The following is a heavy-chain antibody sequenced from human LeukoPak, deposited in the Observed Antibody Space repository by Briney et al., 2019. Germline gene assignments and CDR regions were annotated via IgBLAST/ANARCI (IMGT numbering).Heavy chain of an antibody. CDR1: GGPITTYY. D-gene: IGHD3-10*01. J-gene: IGHJ5*02. CDR2: IDHNGST. V-gene: IGHV4-59*08. CDR3: ARLYYGSGSYQNWFDP. Sequence: PSETLSLTCTVSGGPITTYYWSWVRQPPGKGLEWIGYIDHNGSTNYNPSLKSRVTISVDTSKNQFSLKLSSVTAADTAVYYCARLYYGSGSYQNWFDPWGQGTLVTVSS.